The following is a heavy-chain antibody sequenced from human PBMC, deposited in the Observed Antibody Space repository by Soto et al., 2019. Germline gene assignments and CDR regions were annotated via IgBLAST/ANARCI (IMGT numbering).Heavy chain of an antibody. CDR2: IYYSGST. J-gene: IGHJ4*02. Sequence: QVQLQESGPGLVKPSQTLSLTCTVSGGSISSGGYYWSWIRQHPGKGLEWIGYIYYSGSTYYNPSLKSRVNISVDTSKNQFSLKLSSVTAADTAVYYCARDCSPPFTNRIDYFDYWGQGTLVTVSS. CDR1: GGSISSGGYY. CDR3: ARDCSPPFTNRIDYFDY. V-gene: IGHV4-31*03. D-gene: IGHD2-8*01.